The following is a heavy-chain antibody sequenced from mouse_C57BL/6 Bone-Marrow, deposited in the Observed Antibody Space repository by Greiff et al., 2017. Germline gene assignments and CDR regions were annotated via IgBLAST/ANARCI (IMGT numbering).Heavy chain of an antibody. CDR3: ARKRGPGWYAMDY. V-gene: IGHV1-18*01. CDR2: INPNNGGT. CDR1: GYTFTDYN. J-gene: IGHJ4*01. D-gene: IGHD1-2*01. Sequence: EVQLQQSGPELVKPGASVKIPCKASGYTFTDYNMDWVKQSHGKSLEWIGDINPNNGGTIYNQKFKGKATLTVDKSSSTAYMELRSLKSEDTADYYCARKRGPGWYAMDYWGQGTSVTVSS.